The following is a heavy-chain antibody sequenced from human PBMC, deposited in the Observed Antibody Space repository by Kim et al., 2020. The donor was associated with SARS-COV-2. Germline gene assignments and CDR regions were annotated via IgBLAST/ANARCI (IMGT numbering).Heavy chain of an antibody. D-gene: IGHD3-22*01. J-gene: IGHJ4*02. CDR3: ARADSSGYPVDY. V-gene: IGHV3-21*01. Sequence: YYPDSVEGRVTISRDNPKTPLFLKKNSLRAEDTAVYYCARADSSGYPVDYWGQGTLVTVSS.